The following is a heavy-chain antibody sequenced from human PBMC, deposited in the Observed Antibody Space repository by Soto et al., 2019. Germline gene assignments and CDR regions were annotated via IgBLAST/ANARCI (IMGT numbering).Heavy chain of an antibody. CDR3: ARHPSDFWFDP. D-gene: IGHD2-21*02. CDR1: GGSISSGDYY. V-gene: IGHV4-31*03. Sequence: SETLSLTCTVSGGSISSGDYYWSWIRQHPGKGLEWIGYIYYSGSTYYNPSLKSRVTISVDTSKNQFSLKLSSVTAADTAVYYCARHPSDFWFDPWGQGTLVTV. CDR2: IYYSGST. J-gene: IGHJ5*02.